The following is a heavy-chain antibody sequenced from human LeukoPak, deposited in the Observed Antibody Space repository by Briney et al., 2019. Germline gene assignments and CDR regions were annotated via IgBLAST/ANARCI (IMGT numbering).Heavy chain of an antibody. Sequence: ETLSLTCTVSGGSISSSSYYWGWIRQPPGKGLEWVAMIKPDGSGEYYLDSVKGRFTISRDNAKNSLYLQMNSLRADDTAVYFCTTGYSSHWYNEGNYWGQGTLVTVSS. CDR1: GGSISSSSYY. CDR3: TTGYSSHWYNEGNY. J-gene: IGHJ4*02. D-gene: IGHD6-19*01. CDR2: IKPDGSGE. V-gene: IGHV3-7*01.